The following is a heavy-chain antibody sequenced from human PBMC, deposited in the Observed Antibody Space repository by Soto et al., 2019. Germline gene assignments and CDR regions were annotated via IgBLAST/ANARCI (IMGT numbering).Heavy chain of an antibody. J-gene: IGHJ4*02. V-gene: IGHV1-18*01. Sequence: ASVKVSCKTSGYTFTSYGITWVRQAPGQGLEWMGWSSTSNGDTNYVQKFQGRVTMTTDTSTGTGYMELRSLTSDDTAVYYCARDYTFPDYWGQGTLVTVSS. CDR1: GYTFTSYG. CDR3: ARDYTFPDY. CDR2: SSTSNGDT. D-gene: IGHD3-3*02.